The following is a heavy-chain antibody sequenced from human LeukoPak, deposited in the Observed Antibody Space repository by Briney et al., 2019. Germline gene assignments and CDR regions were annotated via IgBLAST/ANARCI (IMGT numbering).Heavy chain of an antibody. D-gene: IGHD2-15*01. Sequence: SETLSLTCTVSGGSISSYYWSWIRQPPGKGLEWIGYIYHSGSTYYNPSLKSRVTISVDRSKNQFSLKLSSVTAADTAVYYRARAKGYPGAFDIWGQGTMVTVSS. V-gene: IGHV4-59*12. CDR3: ARAKGYPGAFDI. CDR2: IYHSGST. CDR1: GGSISSYY. J-gene: IGHJ3*02.